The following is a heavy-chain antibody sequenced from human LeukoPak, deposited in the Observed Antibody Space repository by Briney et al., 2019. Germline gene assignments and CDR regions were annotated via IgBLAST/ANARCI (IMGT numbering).Heavy chain of an antibody. J-gene: IGHJ2*01. Sequence: PSETLSLTCTVSGGSISSYYWSWIRQPPGKGLEWIGYIYYSGSTNYNPSLKSRVTISVDTSKNHFSLKLSSVTAADTAVYYCARNPVSRPDWYFDLWGRGTLVTVSS. V-gene: IGHV4-59*01. D-gene: IGHD1-14*01. CDR2: IYYSGST. CDR1: GGSISSYY. CDR3: ARNPVSRPDWYFDL.